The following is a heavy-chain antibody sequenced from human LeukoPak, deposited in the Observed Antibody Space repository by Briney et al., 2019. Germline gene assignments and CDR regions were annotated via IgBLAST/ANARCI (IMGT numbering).Heavy chain of an antibody. Sequence: ASVTVSCKASGYTFTSYGISWVRQAPGQGLEWMGWTSAYNGNTNYAQKLQGRVTMTTDTSTSTAYMELRSLRSDDTAVYYCARDGGSSWYDTRIDYWGQGTLVTVSS. CDR3: ARDGGSSWYDTRIDY. CDR1: GYTFTSYG. J-gene: IGHJ4*02. V-gene: IGHV1-18*01. D-gene: IGHD6-13*01. CDR2: TSAYNGNT.